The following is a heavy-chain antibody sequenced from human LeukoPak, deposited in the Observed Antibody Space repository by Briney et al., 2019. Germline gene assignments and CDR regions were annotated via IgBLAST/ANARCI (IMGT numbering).Heavy chain of an antibody. CDR3: ARGNDYVNWFDP. CDR2: ISYDGSNK. V-gene: IGHV3-30-3*01. Sequence: GGSLRLSCAASGFTFSSYDMHWVRQAPGKGLEWVAVISYDGSNKYYADSVKGRFTISRDNSKNTLYLQMNSLRAEDTAVYFCARGNDYVNWFDPWGQGTLDTVSS. CDR1: GFTFSSYD. J-gene: IGHJ5*02. D-gene: IGHD4-17*01.